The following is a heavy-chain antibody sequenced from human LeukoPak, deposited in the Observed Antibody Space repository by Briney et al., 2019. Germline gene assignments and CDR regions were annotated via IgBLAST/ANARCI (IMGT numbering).Heavy chain of an antibody. D-gene: IGHD4-23*01. CDR2: INHSGST. J-gene: IGHJ4*02. CDR3: ARGRRGYGGNSILGY. Sequence: SETLSLTCAVYGGSFSGYYWSWIRQPPGKGLEWIGEINHSGSTNYNPSPKSRVTISVDTSKNQFSLKLSSVTAADTAVYYCARGRRGYGGNSILGYWGQGTLVTVSS. V-gene: IGHV4-34*01. CDR1: GGSFSGYY.